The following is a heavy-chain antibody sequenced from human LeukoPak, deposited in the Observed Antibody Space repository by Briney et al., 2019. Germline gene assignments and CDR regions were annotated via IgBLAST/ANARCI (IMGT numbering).Heavy chain of an antibody. V-gene: IGHV4-59*08. CDR1: GGSISSSH. Sequence: PSETLSLTCTVSGGSISSSHWTWIRQPPGKGLEWIGYVFYSGSTNYNPSLKSRVTISIGTAKDRFSLRLTSVTAADTAVYYCARQAIATVRGVRYHYGMDVWGQGTTVTVSS. CDR2: VFYSGST. CDR3: ARQAIATVRGVRYHYGMDV. D-gene: IGHD3-10*01. J-gene: IGHJ6*02.